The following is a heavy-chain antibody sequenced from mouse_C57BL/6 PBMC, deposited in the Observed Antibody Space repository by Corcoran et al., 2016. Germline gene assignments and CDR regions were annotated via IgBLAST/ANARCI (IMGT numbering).Heavy chain of an antibody. CDR3: ARGGTAQATGDY. CDR2: INPNNGGT. D-gene: IGHD3-2*02. J-gene: IGHJ4*01. V-gene: IGHV1-26*01. CDR1: GYTFTDYY. Sequence: EVQLQQSGPELVKPGASVKISCKASGYTFTDYYMNWVKQSHGKSLEWIGDINPNNGGTSYNQKFKGKATLTVDKSSSTAYMELRSLTSEDSAVYYCARGGTAQATGDYWGQGTSVTVSS.